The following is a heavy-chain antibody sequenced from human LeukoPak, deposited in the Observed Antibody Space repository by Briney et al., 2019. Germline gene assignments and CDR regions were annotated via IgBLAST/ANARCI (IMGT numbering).Heavy chain of an antibody. V-gene: IGHV3-9*01. CDR3: AKGRYSSGWYLTSFDY. J-gene: IGHJ4*02. CDR2: ISWNSGSI. D-gene: IGHD6-19*01. CDR1: GFTFDDYA. Sequence: GGSLRLSCAASGFTFDDYAMHWVRKAPGKGLEWVSGISWNSGSIGYADSVKGRFTISRDNAKNSLYLQMNSLRAEDTALYYCAKGRYSSGWYLTSFDYWGQGTLVTVSS.